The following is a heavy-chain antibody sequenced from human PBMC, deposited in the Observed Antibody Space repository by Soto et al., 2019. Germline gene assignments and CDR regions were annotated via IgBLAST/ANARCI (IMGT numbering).Heavy chain of an antibody. J-gene: IGHJ4*02. Sequence: GGSLRLSCAASGFTFSSYGMHWVRQAPGKGLEWVAVIWYDGSNKYYADSVKGRFTISRDNSKNTLYLQMNSLRAEDTAVYYCARDGDYYDSSGYLDYWGQGTLVTVSS. CDR1: GFTFSSYG. CDR2: IWYDGSNK. D-gene: IGHD3-22*01. V-gene: IGHV3-33*01. CDR3: ARDGDYYDSSGYLDY.